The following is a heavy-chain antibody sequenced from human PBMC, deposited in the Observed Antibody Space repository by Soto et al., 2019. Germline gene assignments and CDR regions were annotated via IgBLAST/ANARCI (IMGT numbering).Heavy chain of an antibody. CDR1: GGSISSGYYY. CDR3: ARGKKGVLWFGEGRGIGRRYGMDV. Sequence: SETLSLTCSVSGGSISSGYYYWSWIRQPPGKGLEWIGNIYYSGNTYYSPYLKSRLIISIDTSKNQFSLKVGSVTAPDTAVYYCARGKKGVLWFGEGRGIGRRYGMDVWGQGTTVTVSS. CDR2: IYYSGNT. J-gene: IGHJ6*02. D-gene: IGHD3-10*01. V-gene: IGHV4-30-4*01.